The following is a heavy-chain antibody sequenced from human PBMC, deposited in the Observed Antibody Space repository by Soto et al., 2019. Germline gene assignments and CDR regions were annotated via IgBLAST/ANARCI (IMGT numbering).Heavy chain of an antibody. J-gene: IGHJ4*02. CDR3: VREGSAWSRGY. Sequence: PGGSLRLSCAASGYSISTYWMSWVRQAPGKGLEWVANVKQDGSEEYYVDSVKGRFTISRDNAKNSLYLQMNSLRVADTAVYYCVREGSAWSRGYWGQGTLVTVSS. V-gene: IGHV3-7*03. D-gene: IGHD6-19*01. CDR1: GYSISTYW. CDR2: VKQDGSEE.